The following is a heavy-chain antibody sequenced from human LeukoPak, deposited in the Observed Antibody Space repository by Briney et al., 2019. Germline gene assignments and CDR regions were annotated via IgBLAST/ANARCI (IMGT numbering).Heavy chain of an antibody. CDR3: ARDWSAYGSGSYYNSYDYYGMDV. D-gene: IGHD3-10*01. V-gene: IGHV3-33*01. J-gene: IGHJ6*02. CDR1: GFTFSSYG. Sequence: QSGGSLRLSCAAPGFTFSSYGMHWVRQAPGKGLEWVAVIWYDGSNKYYADSVKGRFTISRDNSKNTLYLQMNSLRAEDTAVYYCARDWSAYGSGSYYNSYDYYGMDVWGQGTTVTVSS. CDR2: IWYDGSNK.